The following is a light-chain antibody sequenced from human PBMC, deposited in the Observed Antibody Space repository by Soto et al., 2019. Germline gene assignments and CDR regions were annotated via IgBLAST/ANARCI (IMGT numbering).Light chain of an antibody. Sequence: QSALTQPPSASGSPGQSVTISCTGTSSDVGGYNAVSWYQQHPGKAPKFLIYEVNKRPSGVPDRFSGSKSDNTASLTVSGLQADDEADYYCSSYTGSTWVFGGGTQLTVL. CDR2: EVN. CDR3: SSYTGSTWV. CDR1: SSDVGGYNA. V-gene: IGLV2-8*01. J-gene: IGLJ3*02.